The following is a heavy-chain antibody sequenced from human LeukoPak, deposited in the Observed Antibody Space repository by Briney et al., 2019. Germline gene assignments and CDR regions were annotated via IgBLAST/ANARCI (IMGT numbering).Heavy chain of an antibody. CDR1: GFTFSSYA. CDR3: AREIEINGDSGWFDP. J-gene: IGHJ5*02. V-gene: IGHV3-30*04. D-gene: IGHD4-17*01. CDR2: ISYDGSIK. Sequence: PGGSLRLSCAASGFTFSSYAMHWVRQAPGKGLEWVAAISYDGSIKYSADSVKGRFTISRDNSKNALYLQMDSLRADDTAVYYCAREIEINGDSGWFDPWGQGTLVTVSS.